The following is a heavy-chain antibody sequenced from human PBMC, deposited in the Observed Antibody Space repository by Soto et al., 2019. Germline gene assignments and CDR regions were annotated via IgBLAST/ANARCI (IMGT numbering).Heavy chain of an antibody. CDR2: INGDGSST. CDR1: GFTFSNYW. J-gene: IGHJ4*02. D-gene: IGHD3-22*01. CDR3: TRGYSSDYRIDY. Sequence: HPGGSLRLSCAASGFTFSNYWMHWVRQAPGKGLVWVSRINGDGSSTTYADSVKGRFTISRDNAKNTLYLQMNSLTTEDTAVYYCTRGYSSDYRIDYWGQGT. V-gene: IGHV3-74*01.